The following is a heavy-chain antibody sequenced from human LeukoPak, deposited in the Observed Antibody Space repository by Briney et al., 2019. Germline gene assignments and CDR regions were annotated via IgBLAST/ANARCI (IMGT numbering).Heavy chain of an antibody. Sequence: GGSLRLSCAASGFSFSNAWMSWVRQAPGKGLEWVGRIKCESDGGTTDHAAPVKGRFTISRDDSKNTLYLQMNSLKTEDTAVYYCATDNYDSSAYGWGQETLVTVSS. D-gene: IGHD3-22*01. V-gene: IGHV3-15*01. CDR1: GFSFSNAW. CDR3: ATDNYDSSAYG. J-gene: IGHJ4*02. CDR2: IKCESDGGTT.